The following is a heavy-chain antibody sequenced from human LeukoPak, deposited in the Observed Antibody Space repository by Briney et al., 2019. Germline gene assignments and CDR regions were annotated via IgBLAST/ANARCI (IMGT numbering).Heavy chain of an antibody. CDR2: ISAYNGNT. D-gene: IGHD3-22*01. V-gene: IGHV1-18*01. CDR3: ARTYYYDSSGYTAFDY. CDR1: GYTFTSYG. Sequence: ASVKVSCKASGYTFTSYGISWVRQAPGQGLEWMGWISAYNGNTNYAQKLQGRVTMTTDTSTSTAYMELRSLRSDDAAVYYCARTYYYDSSGYTAFDYWGQGTLVTVSS. J-gene: IGHJ4*02.